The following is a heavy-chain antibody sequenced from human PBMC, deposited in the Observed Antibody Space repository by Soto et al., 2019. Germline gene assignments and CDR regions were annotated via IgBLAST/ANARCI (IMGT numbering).Heavy chain of an antibody. CDR2: ISSSGSTI. CDR3: AREGDTVVRGDILYYYYYYMDV. CDR1: GFTFSDYY. J-gene: IGHJ6*03. V-gene: IGHV3-11*01. Sequence: GSLRLSCAASGFTFSDYYMSWIRQAPGKGLEWVSYISSSGSTIYYADSVKGRFTISRDNAKNSLYLQMNSLRAEDTAVYYCAREGDTVVRGDILYYYYYYMDVWGKGTTVTVSS. D-gene: IGHD3-10*01.